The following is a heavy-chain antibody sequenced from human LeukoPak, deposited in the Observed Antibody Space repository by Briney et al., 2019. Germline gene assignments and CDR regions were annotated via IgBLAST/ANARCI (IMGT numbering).Heavy chain of an antibody. Sequence: SETLSLTCSVSDDSLSTHYWTWIRHPPGKGPEWIGYISSIGSTNYNPSLKSRVTITVDTSKKQFSLKMTSVTAADTAVYYCARDPTTVTKGFDVWGQGTMVTVSS. CDR3: ARDPTTVTKGFDV. J-gene: IGHJ3*01. D-gene: IGHD4-17*01. CDR1: DDSLSTHY. V-gene: IGHV4-59*11. CDR2: ISSIGST.